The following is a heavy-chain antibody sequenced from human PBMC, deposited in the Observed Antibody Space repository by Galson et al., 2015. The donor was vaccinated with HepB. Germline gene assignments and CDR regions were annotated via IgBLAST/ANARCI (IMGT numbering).Heavy chain of an antibody. CDR1: GFTFSSYS. Sequence: LRLSCAASGFTFSSYSMNWVRQAPGKGLEWVSSISSSSSYIYYADSVKGRFTISRDNAKNSLYLQMNSLRAKDTAVYYCAREILGDYGDYWGQGTLVTVSS. J-gene: IGHJ4*02. CDR2: ISSSSSYI. V-gene: IGHV3-21*01. CDR3: AREILGDYGDY. D-gene: IGHD3-16*01.